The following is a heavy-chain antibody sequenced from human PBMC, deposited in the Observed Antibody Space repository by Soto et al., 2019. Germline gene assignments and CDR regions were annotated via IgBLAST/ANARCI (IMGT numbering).Heavy chain of an antibody. Sequence: GASVKVSWKASGGTFSSYAISWVRQAPGQGLEWMGGIIPIFGTANYAQKFQGRVTITADESTSTAYMELSSLRSEDTAVYYCARGAHDYGDSPRYYGMDVWGQGTTVTVSS. CDR3: ARGAHDYGDSPRYYGMDV. V-gene: IGHV1-69*13. D-gene: IGHD4-17*01. CDR2: IIPIFGTA. J-gene: IGHJ6*02. CDR1: GGTFSSYA.